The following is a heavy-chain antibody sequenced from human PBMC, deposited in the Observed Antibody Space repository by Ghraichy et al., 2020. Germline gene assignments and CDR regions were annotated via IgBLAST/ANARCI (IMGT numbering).Heavy chain of an antibody. J-gene: IGHJ4*02. CDR1: GFTVSSNY. CDR3: ARDHYSSGWFDY. Sequence: GVLRLSCVASGFTVSSNYMSWVRQAPGKGLEWVSVIYSGGSTYYADSVKGRFTISRDNSKNTLYLQMNSLRAEDTAVYYCARDHYSSGWFDYWGQGTLVTVSS. CDR2: IYSGGST. V-gene: IGHV3-66*02. D-gene: IGHD6-19*01.